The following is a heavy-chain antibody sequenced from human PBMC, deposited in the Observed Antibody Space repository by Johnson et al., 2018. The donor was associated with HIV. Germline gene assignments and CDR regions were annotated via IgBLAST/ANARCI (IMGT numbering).Heavy chain of an antibody. Sequence: EVQLVESGGGVVQPGRSLRLSCAASGFTFSSYAMSWVRQAPGKGLEWVSLIYSGGSTSYPDSVKGRFTISRDNSKNTLYLQMGRLRAEDMAVYYCARDAVTPIWGQGTMVTVSS. CDR1: GFTFSSYA. CDR2: IYSGGST. J-gene: IGHJ3*02. V-gene: IGHV3-66*02. D-gene: IGHD4-17*01. CDR3: ARDAVTPI.